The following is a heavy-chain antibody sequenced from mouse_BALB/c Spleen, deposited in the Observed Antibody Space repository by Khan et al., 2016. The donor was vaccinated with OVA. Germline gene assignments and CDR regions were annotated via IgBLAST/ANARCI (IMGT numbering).Heavy chain of an antibody. Sequence: EVELVESGGGLVQPGGSRKLSCAASGFTFSSFGMHWVRQAPEKGLEWVAYISSGNSTIYYADTVKGRFTISRDNPKTTLFLQITSLSSEDTAMYYCTRGMGPPFDYWGQGTTLTVSS. D-gene: IGHD4-1*01. V-gene: IGHV5-17*02. CDR3: TRGMGPPFDY. CDR1: GFTFSSFG. CDR2: ISSGNSTI. J-gene: IGHJ2*01.